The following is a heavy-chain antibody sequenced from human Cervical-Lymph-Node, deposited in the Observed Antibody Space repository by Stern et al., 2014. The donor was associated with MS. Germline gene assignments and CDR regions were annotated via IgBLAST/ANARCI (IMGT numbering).Heavy chain of an antibody. CDR3: AKDLGGNAFDY. CDR1: GFSFSDYG. CDR2: TSYDGTHK. J-gene: IGHJ4*02. D-gene: IGHD4-23*01. V-gene: IGHV3-30*18. Sequence: VQLVESGGGVVQPGTSLRLSCAASGFSFSDYGIHWVRPAPGKALEWVAVTSYDGTHKYYADSVKGRVTISRDNAKNALYLQMNSLRSDDTAVYYCAKDLGGNAFDYWGQGTLVSVSS.